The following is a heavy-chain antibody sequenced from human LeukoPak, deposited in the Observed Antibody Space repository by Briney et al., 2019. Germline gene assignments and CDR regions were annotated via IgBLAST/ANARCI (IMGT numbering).Heavy chain of an antibody. CDR3: ARDDSGGYGTFDY. D-gene: IGHD5-12*01. J-gene: IGHJ4*02. Sequence: ALVKVSCKASGYTFTSYYMHWVRQAPGQGLEWMGWISAYNGNTNYAQKLQGRVTMTTDTSTSTAYMELRSLRSDDTAVYYCARDDSGGYGTFDYWGQGTLVTVSS. V-gene: IGHV1-18*04. CDR1: GYTFTSYY. CDR2: ISAYNGNT.